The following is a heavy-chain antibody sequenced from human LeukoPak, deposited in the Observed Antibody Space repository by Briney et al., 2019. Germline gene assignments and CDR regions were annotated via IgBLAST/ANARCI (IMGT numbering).Heavy chain of an antibody. CDR3: AREYSSSSGRAFDI. CDR1: GFTFTSYT. Sequence: GGSLRLSCAASGFTFTSYTMNWVRQAPGKGLEWVSYISSSGGAIYYADPVKGRFTISRDNGKNSLYLQMNSLRAEDTAVYYCAREYSSSSGRAFDIWGQGTMVTVSS. J-gene: IGHJ3*02. V-gene: IGHV3-48*01. CDR2: ISSSGGAI. D-gene: IGHD6-6*01.